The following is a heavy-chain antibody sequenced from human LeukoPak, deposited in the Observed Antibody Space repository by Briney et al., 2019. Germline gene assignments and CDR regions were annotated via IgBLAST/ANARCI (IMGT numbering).Heavy chain of an antibody. CDR1: GFTFSSYS. J-gene: IGHJ4*02. D-gene: IGHD5-24*01. V-gene: IGHV3-48*01. CDR2: ISSSSSTI. Sequence: GGSLRLSCAASGFTFSSYSMNWVRQAPGKGLEWVSYISSSSSTIYYADSVKGRFTISRDNSKNTLYLQMNSLRAEDTAVYYCARGTSMAPFDYWGQGTLVTVSS. CDR3: ARGTSMAPFDY.